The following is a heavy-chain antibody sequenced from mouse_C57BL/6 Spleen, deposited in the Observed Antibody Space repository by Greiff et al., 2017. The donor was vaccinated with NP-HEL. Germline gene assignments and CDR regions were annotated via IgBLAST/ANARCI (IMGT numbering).Heavy chain of an antibody. J-gene: IGHJ4*01. D-gene: IGHD1-1*01. V-gene: IGHV1-39*01. CDR1: GYSFTDYN. CDR3: ARTTVVDYAMDY. Sequence: VHVKQSGPELVKPGASVKISCKASGYSFTDYNMNWVKQSNGKSLEWIGVINPNYGTTSYNQKFKGKATLTVEQSSSTAYMQLNSLTSEDSAVYYCARTTVVDYAMDYWGQGTSVTVSS. CDR2: INPNYGTT.